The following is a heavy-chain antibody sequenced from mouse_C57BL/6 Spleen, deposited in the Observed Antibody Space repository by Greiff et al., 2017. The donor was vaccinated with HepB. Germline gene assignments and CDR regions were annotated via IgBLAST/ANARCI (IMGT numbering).Heavy chain of an antibody. J-gene: IGHJ4*01. Sequence: QVQLQQSGAELVKPGASVKLSCKASGYTFTSYWMHWVKQRPGQGLEWIGMIHPNSGSTNYNEKFKSKATLTVDKSSSTAYMQLSSLTSEDSAVYYCARESLRLRLYAMDYWGQGTSVTVSS. CDR2: IHPNSGST. D-gene: IGHD1-1*01. V-gene: IGHV1-64*01. CDR3: ARESLRLRLYAMDY. CDR1: GYTFTSYW.